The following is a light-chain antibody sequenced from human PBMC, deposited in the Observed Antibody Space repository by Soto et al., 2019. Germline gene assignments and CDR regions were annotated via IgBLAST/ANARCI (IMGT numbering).Light chain of an antibody. CDR2: DVV. CDR1: GSDVGAYNY. V-gene: IGLV2-14*01. Sequence: QSVLTQPASVSGSPGQSITISCTGTGSDVGAYNYVSWYQQCPGKAPKLIIYDVVNRPSGVSNRFSGSKSGNTAALIIFGLQAEDEADYYCCSYTSSSTYVLGTGTKVTVL. CDR3: CSYTSSSTYV. J-gene: IGLJ1*01.